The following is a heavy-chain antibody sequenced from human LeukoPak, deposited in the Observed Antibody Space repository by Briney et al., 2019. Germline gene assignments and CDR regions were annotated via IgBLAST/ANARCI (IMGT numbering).Heavy chain of an antibody. CDR3: ARPYYYDSSGYYPFDY. Sequence: GGSLRLSCAASGFTFSSYAMSWVRQAPGKGLEWVSAISGSGGSTYYADSVKGRFTISRDNSKNTLYLQMSSLRAEDTAVYYCARPYYYDSSGYYPFDYWGQGTLVTVSS. V-gene: IGHV3-23*01. CDR1: GFTFSSYA. CDR2: ISGSGGST. D-gene: IGHD3-22*01. J-gene: IGHJ4*02.